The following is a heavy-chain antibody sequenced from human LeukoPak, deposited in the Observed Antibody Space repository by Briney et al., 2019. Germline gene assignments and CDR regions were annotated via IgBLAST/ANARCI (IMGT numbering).Heavy chain of an antibody. CDR3: ARSPDYYDSSGYYYTRVFDY. V-gene: IGHV4-59*08. Sequence: SETLSLTCTVSGGSISSYYWSWIRQPPGKGLDWIGYIYYSGSTNYNPSLKSRVTISVDTSKNQFSLKLSSVTAADTAVYYCARSPDYYDSSGYYYTRVFDYWGQGTLVTVSS. D-gene: IGHD3-22*01. CDR2: IYYSGST. J-gene: IGHJ4*02. CDR1: GGSISSYY.